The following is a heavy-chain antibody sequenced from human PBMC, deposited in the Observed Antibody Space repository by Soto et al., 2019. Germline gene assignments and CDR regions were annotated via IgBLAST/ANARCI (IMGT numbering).Heavy chain of an antibody. CDR2: INAGNGNT. J-gene: IGHJ4*02. V-gene: IGHV1-3*01. D-gene: IGHD2-21*02. CDR3: ARSIVVVTAADY. CDR1: GYTLTSYA. Sequence: ASVKVSCKASGYTLTSYAMHWVRQAPGQRLEWMGWINAGNGNTKYSQKFQGRVTITRDTSASTAYMELSSLRSEDTAVYYCARSIVVVTAADYWGQGTLVTVSS.